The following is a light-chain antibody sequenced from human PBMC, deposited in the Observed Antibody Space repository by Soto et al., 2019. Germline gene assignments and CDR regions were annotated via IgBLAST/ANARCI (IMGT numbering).Light chain of an antibody. CDR1: NSDVGAYNF. V-gene: IGLV2-8*01. Sequence: QSALTQPASVSGSPGQSVTISCTGTNSDVGAYNFVSWYQQHPGKAPKVMIYGVTDRISGVSDRFSGAKSGNTASLTVSWLQAEDEADDYCASYCGRDNMIFGGGTQLTVL. CDR3: ASYCGRDNMI. CDR2: GVT. J-gene: IGLJ2*01.